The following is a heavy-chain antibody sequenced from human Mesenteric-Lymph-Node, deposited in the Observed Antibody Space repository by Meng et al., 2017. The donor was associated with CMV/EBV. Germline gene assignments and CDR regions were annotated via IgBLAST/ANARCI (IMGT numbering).Heavy chain of an antibody. J-gene: IGHJ5*02. CDR2: MNPNSGNT. V-gene: IGHV1-8*01. CDR1: GYTFTSYD. D-gene: IGHD3-16*02. CDR3: ARGVNPDWFDP. Sequence: ASVKVSCKASGYTFTSYDINWVRQATGQGPEWMGWMNPNSGNTGYAQKFQGRVTMTRNTSISTAYMELSSLRSDDTAVYYCARGVNPDWFDPWGQGTLVTVSS.